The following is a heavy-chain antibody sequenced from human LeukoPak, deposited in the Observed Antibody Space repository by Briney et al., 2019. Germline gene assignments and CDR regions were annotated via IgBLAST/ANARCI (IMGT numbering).Heavy chain of an antibody. CDR3: AREIMVRGEWWFDP. CDR1: GGSISSSSYY. J-gene: IGHJ5*02. Sequence: PSETLSLTCTVSGGSISSSSYYWGWIRQPPGKGLEWIGSIYYSGSTYYNPPLKSRVTISVDTSKNQFSLKLSSVTAADTAVYYCAREIMVRGEWWFDPWGQGTLVTVSS. V-gene: IGHV4-39*07. CDR2: IYYSGST. D-gene: IGHD3-10*01.